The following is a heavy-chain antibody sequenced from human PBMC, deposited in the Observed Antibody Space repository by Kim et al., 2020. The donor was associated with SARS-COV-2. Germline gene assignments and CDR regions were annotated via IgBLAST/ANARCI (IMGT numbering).Heavy chain of an antibody. CDR3: AREVLWFGDHFPPLYYYY. CDR2: INHSGST. J-gene: IGHJ6*01. CDR1: GGSFSGYY. D-gene: IGHD3-10*01. Sequence: SETLSLTCAVYGGSFSGYYWSWIRQPPGKGLEWIGEINHSGSTNYNPSLKSRVTISVDTSKNQFSLKLSSVTAADTAVYYCAREVLWFGDHFPPLYYYY. V-gene: IGHV4-34*01.